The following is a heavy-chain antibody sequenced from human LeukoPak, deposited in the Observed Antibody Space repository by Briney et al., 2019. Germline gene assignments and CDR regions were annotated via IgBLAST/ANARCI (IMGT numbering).Heavy chain of an antibody. V-gene: IGHV4-61*01. CDR1: GASISSNSFY. J-gene: IGHJ5*02. CDR3: ARTSHYYDSSGYYP. Sequence: SETLSLTCTVSGASISSNSFYWSWIRQPPGKGLEWIGYIYYSGSTNYNPSLKSRVTISVDTSKNQFSLKLSSVTAADTAVYYCARTSHYYDSSGYYPWGQGTLVTVSS. CDR2: IYYSGST. D-gene: IGHD3-22*01.